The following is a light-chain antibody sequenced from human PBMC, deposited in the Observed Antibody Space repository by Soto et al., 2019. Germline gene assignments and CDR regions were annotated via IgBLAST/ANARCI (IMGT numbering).Light chain of an antibody. Sequence: EIVLTQSPDTLSLSPGERATLSCRASQSVGSDYLAWYQQKPGQAPRLLIYVASNRATGIPDRFSGSGSGTAFTLTISRLEPEDFAVYFCQQYDTSPLTFGGGTKVDIK. CDR1: QSVGSDY. J-gene: IGKJ4*01. V-gene: IGKV3-20*01. CDR2: VAS. CDR3: QQYDTSPLT.